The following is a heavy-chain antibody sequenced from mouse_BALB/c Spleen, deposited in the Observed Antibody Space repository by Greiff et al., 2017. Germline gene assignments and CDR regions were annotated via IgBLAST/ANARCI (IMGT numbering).Heavy chain of an antibody. D-gene: IGHD2-13*01. CDR1: GFTFSSYA. CDR3: ARQRDGDYEAWFAY. Sequence: EVQVVESGGGLVKPGGSLKLSCAASGFTFSSYAMSWVRQTPEKRLEWVATISSGGSYTYYPDSVKGRFTISRDNAKNTLYLQMSSLRSEDTAMYYCARQRDGDYEAWFAYWGQGTLVTVSA. J-gene: IGHJ3*01. CDR2: ISSGGSYT. V-gene: IGHV5-9-3*01.